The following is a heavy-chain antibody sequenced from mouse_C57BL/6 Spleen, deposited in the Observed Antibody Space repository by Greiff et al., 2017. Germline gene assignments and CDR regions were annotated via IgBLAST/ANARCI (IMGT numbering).Heavy chain of an antibody. J-gene: IGHJ3*01. CDR3: ARGGDYGEWFAD. CDR1: GYAFSSYW. Sequence: QVQLKESGAELVKPGASVKISCKASGYAFSSYWMNWVKQRPGKGLEWIGQIYPGDGDTNYNGKFKGKATLTADKSSSTAYMQLSSLTSEDSAVYFCARGGDYGEWFADWGQGTLVTVSA. D-gene: IGHD2-4*01. CDR2: IYPGDGDT. V-gene: IGHV1-80*01.